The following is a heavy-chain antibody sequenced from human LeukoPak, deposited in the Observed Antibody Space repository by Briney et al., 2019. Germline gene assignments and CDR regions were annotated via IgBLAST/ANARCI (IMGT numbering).Heavy chain of an antibody. J-gene: IGHJ4*02. CDR3: ARGGYGDYDY. CDR2: IKQDGSEK. V-gene: IGHV3-7*01. CDR1: GFTLSSYW. Sequence: GSLRLSCAASGFTLSSYWMSWVRQAPGEGLEWVANIKQDGSEKYYVDSVKGRFTISRDNAKNSLYLQMNSLRAEDTAVYYCARGGYGDYDYWGQGTQVTVSS. D-gene: IGHD4-17*01.